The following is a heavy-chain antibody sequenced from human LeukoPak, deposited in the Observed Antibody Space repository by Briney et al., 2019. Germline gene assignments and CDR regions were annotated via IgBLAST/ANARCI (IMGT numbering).Heavy chain of an antibody. J-gene: IGHJ4*02. D-gene: IGHD4-23*01. CDR2: IRSKASGGTT. V-gene: IGHV3-49*04. CDR3: ARDDETYGGNWKRVLNY. Sequence: GGSLRLSCTTSGFTFGNYAMTWVRQAPGKGLEWVAFIRSKASGGTTEHAASVGGRFIISRDDSKSIAYLQMNSLKIEDTAVYYCARDDETYGGNWKRVLNYWGQGTLVAVSS. CDR1: GFTFGNYA.